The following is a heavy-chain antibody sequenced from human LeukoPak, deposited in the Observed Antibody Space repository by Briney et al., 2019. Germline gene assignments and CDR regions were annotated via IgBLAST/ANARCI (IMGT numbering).Heavy chain of an antibody. CDR3: ARGRYSYDSLAFDY. Sequence: GGSLGLSCAASGFTFRSYWMNWVRQAPGQGLEWVANIKQDGSEKYYVDSVKGRFTISRDNAKNSLYLQMNSLRAEDTAVYYCARGRYSYDSLAFDYWGQGTLVTVSS. J-gene: IGHJ4*02. D-gene: IGHD5-18*01. CDR1: GFTFRSYW. V-gene: IGHV3-7*01. CDR2: IKQDGSEK.